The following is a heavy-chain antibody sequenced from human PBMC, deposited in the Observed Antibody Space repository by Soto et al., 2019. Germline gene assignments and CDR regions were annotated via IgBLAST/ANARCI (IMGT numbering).Heavy chain of an antibody. J-gene: IGHJ4*02. Sequence: QITLKESGPTLVEPTQTLTLTCTYSGFSLRTTGVGVGWIRQPPGKALEWLGIIYWNDDKRYSPSLKNRFTLTRRHSKRPVGLTIDKMEPCDTGTFFCSNPWGVAFDYWGQGTLVIVSS. CDR1: GFSLRTTGVG. V-gene: IGHV2-5*01. CDR2: IYWNDDK. CDR3: SNPWGVAFDY. D-gene: IGHD3-16*01.